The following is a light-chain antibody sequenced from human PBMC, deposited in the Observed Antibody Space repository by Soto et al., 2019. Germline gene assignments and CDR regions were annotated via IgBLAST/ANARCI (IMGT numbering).Light chain of an antibody. CDR1: HGLSIA. CDR2: DVS. J-gene: IGKJ5*01. V-gene: IGKV1-13*02. CDR3: HQSETYPLN. Sequence: AIQLTQSPSSLSASVVDRVTITCRASHGLSIAFAWYQQKPGKVPTLLIYDVSSLQSGVPPRFSGSGSGTDFTLTISSLQPEYFATYYCHQSETYPLNFVQGTRL.